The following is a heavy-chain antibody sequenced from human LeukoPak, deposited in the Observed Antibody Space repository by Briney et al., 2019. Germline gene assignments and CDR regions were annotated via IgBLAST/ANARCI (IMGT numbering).Heavy chain of an antibody. CDR1: GFTFSSYT. Sequence: GGSLRLSCAASGFTFSSYTMSWVRQAPGKGLEWVSTITTSDGNTYYADSVKGRFTVSRDNSKNTLFLQMNSLRAEDTAVYYCAKDGGLWVSAHWGDSWGRGTLVTASS. J-gene: IGHJ4*02. CDR3: AKDGGLWVSAHWGDS. D-gene: IGHD7-27*01. CDR2: ITTSDGNT. V-gene: IGHV3-23*01.